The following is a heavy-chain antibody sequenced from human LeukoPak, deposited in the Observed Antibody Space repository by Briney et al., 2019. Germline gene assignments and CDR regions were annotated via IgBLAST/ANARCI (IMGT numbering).Heavy chain of an antibody. CDR3: VRETTRAMDV. Sequence: GGSLRLPCAASGFTFSSYWMHWVRQAPGKGLVWVSRINTDVSSTSYADSVKGRFTISRDNAKNTLYLRMNSLRAEDTAVYYCVRETTRAMDVWGKGTTVTVSS. CDR1: GFTFSSYW. D-gene: IGHD4-11*01. V-gene: IGHV3-74*01. J-gene: IGHJ6*03. CDR2: INTDVSST.